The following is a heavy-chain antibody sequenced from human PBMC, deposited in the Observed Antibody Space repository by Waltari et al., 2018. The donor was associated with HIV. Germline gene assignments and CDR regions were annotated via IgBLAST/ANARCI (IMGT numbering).Heavy chain of an antibody. CDR3: ARVGLAVAGDY. D-gene: IGHD6-19*01. CDR2: ISSSSSYI. J-gene: IGHJ4*02. CDR1: GFTFSSHS. V-gene: IGHV3-21*01. Sequence: EVQLVESGGGLVKPGGSLRLSCAASGFTFSSHSMTWVRQAPGKGLELVSSISSSSSYIYYADSVKGRFTISRDNAKNSLYLQMNSLRAEDTAVYYCARVGLAVAGDYWGQGTLVTVSS.